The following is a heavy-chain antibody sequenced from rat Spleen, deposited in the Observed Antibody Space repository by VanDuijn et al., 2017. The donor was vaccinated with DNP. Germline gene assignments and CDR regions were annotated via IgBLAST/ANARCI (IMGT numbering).Heavy chain of an antibody. D-gene: IGHD4-3*01. V-gene: IGHV5-22*01. CDR3: VRWNSGHFDY. CDR2: IGSAAYAP. Sequence: EVHLVESGGGLVQPGRSMKLSCVASGFTFSDYYMAWVRQAPAKGLEWVAYIGSAAYAPYYGDSVRGRFTISRDNAKSTLYLQMHSLRSEDMATYYCVRWNSGHFDYWGQGVMVTVSS. J-gene: IGHJ2*01. CDR1: GFTFSDYY.